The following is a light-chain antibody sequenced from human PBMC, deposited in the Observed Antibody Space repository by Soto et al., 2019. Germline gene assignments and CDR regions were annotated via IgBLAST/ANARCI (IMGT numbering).Light chain of an antibody. J-gene: IGKJ1*01. CDR3: QQYDSNPWT. V-gene: IGKV1-5*03. Sequence: DIQMTQSPSTLSASVGDRVTITCRASQSINSWLAWYQQKPGKAPKLLIYKASSLESGVPSRFSGSGSGAEFTLTISSLQPDDFAIYYCQQYDSNPWTFGQVTKVEIK. CDR1: QSINSW. CDR2: KAS.